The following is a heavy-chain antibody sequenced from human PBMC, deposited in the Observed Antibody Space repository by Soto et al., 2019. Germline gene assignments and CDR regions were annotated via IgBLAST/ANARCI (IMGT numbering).Heavy chain of an antibody. Sequence: PGGSLRLSCTASGFTFGDYAMSWVRQAPGKGLEWVGFIRSKAYGGTTEYAASVKGRFTISRDDSKSIAYLQLNILGVDDTAVYFCVEPGAYWTRWGQGTLVTVSS. CDR3: VEPGAYWTR. J-gene: IGHJ4*02. V-gene: IGHV3-49*04. CDR1: GFTFGDYA. D-gene: IGHD1-1*01. CDR2: IRSKAYGGTT.